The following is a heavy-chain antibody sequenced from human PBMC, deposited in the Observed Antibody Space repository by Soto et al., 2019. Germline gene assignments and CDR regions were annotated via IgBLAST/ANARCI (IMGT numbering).Heavy chain of an antibody. D-gene: IGHD3-10*01. V-gene: IGHV4-31*03. Sequence: TLSLPCTVSVGSISSGGYYWSCIRQHPGKGLEWIGYIYYSGSTYYNPSLKSRVTISVDTSKNQFSLKLSSVTAADTAVYYCARSKYYYYFDYWGQGTLVTVPS. CDR1: VGSISSGGYY. CDR2: IYYSGST. CDR3: ARSKYYYYFDY. J-gene: IGHJ4*02.